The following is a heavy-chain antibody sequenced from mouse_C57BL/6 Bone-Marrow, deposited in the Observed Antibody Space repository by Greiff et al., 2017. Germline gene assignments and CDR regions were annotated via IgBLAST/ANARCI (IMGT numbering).Heavy chain of an antibody. D-gene: IGHD1-1*01. J-gene: IGHJ2*01. V-gene: IGHV14-4*01. CDR1: GFNIKDDY. Sequence: VQLQQSGAELVRPGASVKLSCTASGFNIKDDYMHWVKQRPEQGLEWIGRIDPENGDTEYASKFQGKATITADTSSNTAYLQLSSLTSEDTAVYYCTTIRITTVVADYWGQGTTLTVSS. CDR3: TTIRITTVVADY. CDR2: IDPENGDT.